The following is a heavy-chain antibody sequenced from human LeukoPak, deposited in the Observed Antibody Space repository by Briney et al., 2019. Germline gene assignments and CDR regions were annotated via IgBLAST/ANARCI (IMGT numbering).Heavy chain of an antibody. Sequence: GASVKVSCKASGYTFTNYAVHWVRQAPGQRLEWMGWINAGNGNTEYSQNFQDRVTITRDTSATTAYMELSSLRSEDTAVYYCARGSYFYGSGSFMGSDYWGQGTLVTVS. CDR1: GYTFTNYA. J-gene: IGHJ4*02. CDR2: INAGNGNT. CDR3: ARGSYFYGSGSFMGSDY. D-gene: IGHD3-10*01. V-gene: IGHV1-3*01.